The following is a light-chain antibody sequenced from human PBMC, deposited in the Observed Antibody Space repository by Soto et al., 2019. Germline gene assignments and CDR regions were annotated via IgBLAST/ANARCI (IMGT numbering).Light chain of an antibody. CDR2: GAS. CDR1: QSVNSRY. Sequence: EIVLTQSPGTLSLSPGERATLSCRASQSVNSRYLAWYQQKAGQSPRLLIYGASSRATGIPDRFSGSGSGTDFTRTISRLEPEDFAVYFCQQYGSSPPLTFGGGTKVEIK. V-gene: IGKV3-20*01. J-gene: IGKJ4*01. CDR3: QQYGSSPPLT.